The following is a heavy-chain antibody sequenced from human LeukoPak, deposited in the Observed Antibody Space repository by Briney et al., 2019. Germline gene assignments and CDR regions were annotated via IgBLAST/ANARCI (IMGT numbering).Heavy chain of an antibody. CDR2: INPGGTET. Sequence: GGSLRLSCAASGFSLSTYWVTWVRQAPGTGLEWVANINPGGTETYYVEPVKGRFTISRDNAKNLVYLQMNRLRAEDSAVYHCGRFGYVAGVDLWGQGTLVTVSS. CDR3: GRFGYVAGVDL. V-gene: IGHV3-7*01. D-gene: IGHD6-19*01. CDR1: GFSLSTYW. J-gene: IGHJ4*02.